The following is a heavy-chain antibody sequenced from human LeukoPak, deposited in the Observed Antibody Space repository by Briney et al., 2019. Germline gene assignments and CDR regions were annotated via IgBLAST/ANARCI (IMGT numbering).Heavy chain of an antibody. D-gene: IGHD3-9*01. Sequence: GSLRLSCAASGFMFNSYEMNWVRQAPGKGLEWIGSIYHSGSTYYNPSLKSRVTISVDTSKNQFSLKLSSVTAADTAVYYCAREGRGDYDILTGYYSGVGTFDYWGQGTLVTVSS. CDR3: AREGRGDYDILTGYYSGVGTFDY. V-gene: IGHV4-38-2*02. J-gene: IGHJ4*02. CDR1: GFMFNSYE. CDR2: IYHSGST.